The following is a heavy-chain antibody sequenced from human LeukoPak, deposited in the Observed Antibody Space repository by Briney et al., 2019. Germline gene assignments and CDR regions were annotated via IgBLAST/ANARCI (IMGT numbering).Heavy chain of an antibody. V-gene: IGHV3-30*02. CDR2: IQYDGRKI. CDR3: VKEDGSGRWGYFAS. CDR1: GFTFSSYG. Sequence: GGSLRLSCAASGFTFSSYGMHWVRQAPGKGLEWVAFIQYDGRKIFYPDSVQGRFTISRDNFKSTVYLQMNSLRGEDTAVYYCVKEDGSGRWGYFASWGQGTLVTVSS. J-gene: IGHJ4*02. D-gene: IGHD3-10*01.